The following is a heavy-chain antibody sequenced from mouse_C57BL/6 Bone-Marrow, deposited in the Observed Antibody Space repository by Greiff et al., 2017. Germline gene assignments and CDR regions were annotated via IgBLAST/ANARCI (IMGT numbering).Heavy chain of an antibody. Sequence: DVQLQESGGGLVKPGGSLKLSCAASGFTFSSYAMSWVRQTPEKRLEWVATISDGGSYTYYPDNVKGRFTISRDNAKNNLYLQMSHLKSEDTAMYYCARDLHYYAMDYWGQGTSVTVSS. CDR1: GFTFSSYA. CDR2: ISDGGSYT. J-gene: IGHJ4*01. V-gene: IGHV5-4*01. D-gene: IGHD2-10*01. CDR3: ARDLHYYAMDY.